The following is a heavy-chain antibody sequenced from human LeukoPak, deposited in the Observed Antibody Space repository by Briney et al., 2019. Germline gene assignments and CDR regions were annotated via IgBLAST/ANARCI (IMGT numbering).Heavy chain of an antibody. Sequence: SVKVSCKASGGTFSSYAISWVRQAPGQGLEWMGGIIPIFGTANYAQKFQGRVTITTDESTSTAYMELSSLRSEDTAVYYCARGSSSSSGSHYYYYCMDVWGKGTTVTVSS. CDR3: ARGSSSSSGSHYYYYCMDV. J-gene: IGHJ6*03. V-gene: IGHV1-69*05. D-gene: IGHD6-6*01. CDR1: GGTFSSYA. CDR2: IIPIFGTA.